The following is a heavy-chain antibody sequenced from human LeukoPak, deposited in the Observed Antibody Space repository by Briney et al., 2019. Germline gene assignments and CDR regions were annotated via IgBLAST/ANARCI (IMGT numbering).Heavy chain of an antibody. J-gene: IGHJ4*02. D-gene: IGHD2-15*01. CDR1: GGSISTYY. V-gene: IGHV4-59*01. CDR2: INYSGNS. Sequence: SETLSLTCTVSGGSISTYYWSWIRQPPGRRLEWIGSINYSGNSNYNPSLKSRVTISVDTSKNQFSLNLSSVTAADTAVYYCARVSGMVGYWGLGTLVTVSS. CDR3: ARVSGMVGY.